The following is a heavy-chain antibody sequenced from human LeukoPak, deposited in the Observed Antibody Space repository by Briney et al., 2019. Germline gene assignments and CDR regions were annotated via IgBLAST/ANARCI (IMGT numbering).Heavy chain of an antibody. J-gene: IGHJ3*02. CDR2: IYYSGST. CDR3: ARVLSRTGNDVFDI. V-gene: IGHV4-59*01. D-gene: IGHD1-14*01. Sequence: SETLSLTCTVSGGSISSYYWSWIRQPPGKGLEWIGYIYYSGSTNYNPSLKSRVTISVDTSKNQFSLKLSSVTAADTAVYYCARVLSRTGNDVFDIWGQGTMVTVSS. CDR1: GGSISSYY.